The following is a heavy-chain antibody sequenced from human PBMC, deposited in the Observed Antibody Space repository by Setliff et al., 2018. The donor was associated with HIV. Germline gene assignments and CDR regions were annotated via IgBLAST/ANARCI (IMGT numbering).Heavy chain of an antibody. V-gene: IGHV1-24*01. CDR1: GYTLTELS. CDR2: FDPEDGET. J-gene: IGHJ6*03. D-gene: IGHD2-21*02. Sequence: ASVKVSCKVSGYTLTELSMHWVRQAPGKGLEWMGGFDPEDGETIYAQKFQGRVTMTEDTSTDTAYMELSSLRSEGTAVYYCATAANCGGDCRYYMDVWGKGTTVTVSS. CDR3: ATAANCGGDCRYYMDV.